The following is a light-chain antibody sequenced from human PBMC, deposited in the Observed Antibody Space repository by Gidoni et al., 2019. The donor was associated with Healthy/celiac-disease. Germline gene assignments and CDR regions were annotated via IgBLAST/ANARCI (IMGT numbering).Light chain of an antibody. CDR1: QSVSSY. CDR2: DAS. Sequence: EIVLTQSPATLSLSPGERATLSCRASQSVSSYLAWYPQKPGQAPRLLIYDASNRATGIPARFSGSGSGTDFPLTISSLEPEDFAVYYCQQRSNWPATFGQGTRLEIK. CDR3: QQRSNWPAT. V-gene: IGKV3-11*01. J-gene: IGKJ5*01.